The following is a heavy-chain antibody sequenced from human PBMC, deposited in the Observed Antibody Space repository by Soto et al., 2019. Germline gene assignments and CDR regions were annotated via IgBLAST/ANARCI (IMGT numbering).Heavy chain of an antibody. CDR1: GFTFTTYW. J-gene: IGHJ5*02. Sequence: GSLRLSCAASGFTFTTYWMHWVRQAPEKGLVWVSRIDSDGSSTVYVDSVKGRFTISRDNAKNTLYLQMNSLRAEDTALYYCTRSITGYSYADTWGQGTLVTVSS. CDR2: IDSDGSST. CDR3: TRSITGYSYADT. V-gene: IGHV3-74*01. D-gene: IGHD3-16*01.